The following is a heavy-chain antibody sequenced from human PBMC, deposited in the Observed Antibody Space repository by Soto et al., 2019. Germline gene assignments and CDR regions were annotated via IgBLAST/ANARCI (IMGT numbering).Heavy chain of an antibody. CDR2: IYHSGST. V-gene: IGHV4-30-2*01. D-gene: IGHD3-9*01. CDR1: GGSISSGGYS. CDR3: AREYYDILTGNLGFDP. Sequence: QLQLQESGSGLVKPSQTLSLTCAVSGGSISSGGYSWSWIRQPPGKGLGWIGYIYHSGSTYYNPSLKSRVTISVDRSKNQFSLKLSSVTAADTAVYYCAREYYDILTGNLGFDPWGQGTLVTVSS. J-gene: IGHJ5*02.